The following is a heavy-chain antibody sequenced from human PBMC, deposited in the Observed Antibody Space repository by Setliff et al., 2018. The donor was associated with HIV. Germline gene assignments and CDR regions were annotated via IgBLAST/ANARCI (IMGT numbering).Heavy chain of an antibody. CDR3: ARGIGTRYNYYMDV. J-gene: IGHJ6*03. CDR1: GASVSSYY. CDR2: IYTSGST. V-gene: IGHV4-4*07. D-gene: IGHD1-20*01. Sequence: PSETLSLTCTVSGASVSSYYWNWIRQPAGKGPECIGRIYTSGSTNYNPSLKSRVTMSVDTSKNQFSLKLSSVTAADTAVYYCARGIGTRYNYYMDVWGKGTTVTVSS.